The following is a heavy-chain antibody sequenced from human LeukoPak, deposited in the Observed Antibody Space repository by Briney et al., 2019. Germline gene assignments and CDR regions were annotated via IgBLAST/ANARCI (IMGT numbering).Heavy chain of an antibody. J-gene: IGHJ5*02. CDR1: GFTFSNYG. Sequence: GGSLRLSCAASGFTFSNYGMSWVRQAPGKGLEWVSAISGSGGTTYYADSVKGRFTISRDNSKNTLYLQLNSLRAEDTAVYYCAKAVAGSNWFDPWGQGTLVTVSS. D-gene: IGHD6-19*01. CDR2: ISGSGGTT. V-gene: IGHV3-23*01. CDR3: AKAVAGSNWFDP.